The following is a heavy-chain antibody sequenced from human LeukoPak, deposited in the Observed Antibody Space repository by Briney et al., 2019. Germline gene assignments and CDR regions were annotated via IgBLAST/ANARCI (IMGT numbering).Heavy chain of an antibody. Sequence: SQTLSLTCTVSGGSISSGGYYWSWIRQHPGKALEWIGYIYYSGSTYYNPSLKSRVTISVDTSKNQFSLKLSSVTAADTAVYYCARVGYCSGGSCYNSYYFDYWGQGTLVTVSS. CDR3: ARVGYCSGGSCYNSYYFDY. V-gene: IGHV4-31*03. J-gene: IGHJ4*02. CDR1: GGSISSGGYY. D-gene: IGHD2-15*01. CDR2: IYYSGST.